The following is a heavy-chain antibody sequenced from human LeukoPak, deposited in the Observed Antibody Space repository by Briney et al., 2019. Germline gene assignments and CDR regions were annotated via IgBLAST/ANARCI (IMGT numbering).Heavy chain of an antibody. CDR3: ASRYGDYGYGMDV. J-gene: IGHJ6*02. CDR1: GFTVSGNY. V-gene: IGHV3-53*04. CDR2: TYSGGST. D-gene: IGHD4-17*01. Sequence: GGSLRLSCAASGFTVSGNYMSWVRQAPGKGLKWVSFTYSGGSTYYAESVKSRFTVSRHNSKNTLYLQMNSLRGEDTAVYYCASRYGDYGYGMDVWGQGTTVTVSS.